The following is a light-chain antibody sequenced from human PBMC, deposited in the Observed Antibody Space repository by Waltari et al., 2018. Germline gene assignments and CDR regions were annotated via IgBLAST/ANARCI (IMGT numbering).Light chain of an antibody. CDR2: WAS. Sequence: DIVMTQSPDSLAVSLGERATINCKSSQSVLYSSNNKNYLVWYQQKPGQPPKLLIYWASTRESGVPDRFSGSGSATDFTLTISSLQAEDVAVYYCQQYYSIPPTFGQGTKVEIK. CDR1: QSVLYSSNNKNY. CDR3: QQYYSIPPT. V-gene: IGKV4-1*01. J-gene: IGKJ1*01.